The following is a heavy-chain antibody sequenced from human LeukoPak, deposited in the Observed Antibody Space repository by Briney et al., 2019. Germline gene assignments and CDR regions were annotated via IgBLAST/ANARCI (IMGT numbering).Heavy chain of an antibody. CDR3: AKAGAVVVVAAKYFDY. Sequence: GGSLRLSCAASGFTFSSYEINWVRQAPGKGLEWVSAISGSGGSTYYADSVKGRFTISRDNSKNTLYLQMNSLRAEDTAVYYCAKAGAVVVVAAKYFDYWGQGTLVTVSS. CDR1: GFTFSSYE. J-gene: IGHJ4*02. V-gene: IGHV3-23*01. D-gene: IGHD2-15*01. CDR2: ISGSGGST.